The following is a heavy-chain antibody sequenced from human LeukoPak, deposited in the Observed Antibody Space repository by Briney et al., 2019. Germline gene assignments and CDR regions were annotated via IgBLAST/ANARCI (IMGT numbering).Heavy chain of an antibody. Sequence: GGSLRLSCAASRFTFSTYAISWVRQAPGKGLEWVSAISASGSTYYADSVKGHFTISRDNSRNTLYLQMNSLRAEDTAVYYCARSGVAATPRTSDCWGQGTLVTVSS. CDR1: RFTFSTYA. V-gene: IGHV3-23*01. CDR2: ISASGST. J-gene: IGHJ4*02. CDR3: ARSGVAATPRTSDC. D-gene: IGHD2-15*01.